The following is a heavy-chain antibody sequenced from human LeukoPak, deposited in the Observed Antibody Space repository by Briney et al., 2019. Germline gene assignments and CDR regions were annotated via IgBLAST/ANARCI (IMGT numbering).Heavy chain of an antibody. CDR2: IYPGDSDT. Sequence: GESLKISCKGSGYSFTSYWIGWVRQMPGKGLEWVGIIYPGDSDTRYSPSFQGQVTISADKSISTAYLQWSSLKASDTAMYYCARHMDIVATSGKYYYYGMDVWGKGTTVTVSS. D-gene: IGHD5-12*01. J-gene: IGHJ6*04. V-gene: IGHV5-51*01. CDR1: GYSFTSYW. CDR3: ARHMDIVATSGKYYYYGMDV.